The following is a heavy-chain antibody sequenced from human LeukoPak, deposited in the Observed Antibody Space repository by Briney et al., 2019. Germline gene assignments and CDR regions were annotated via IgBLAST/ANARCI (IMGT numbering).Heavy chain of an antibody. CDR2: ITGRGGT. Sequence: GGSLRLSCAASGLTFSDYAMTWVRQAPGKGLEWISSITGRGGTSYTDSVKGRFTVYRDNSKNTLYLQMNSLRVGDTALYYCAKDPNGDYVGAFDSWGQGTMVTVSS. V-gene: IGHV3-23*01. D-gene: IGHD4-17*01. CDR1: GLTFSDYA. J-gene: IGHJ3*01. CDR3: AKDPNGDYVGAFDS.